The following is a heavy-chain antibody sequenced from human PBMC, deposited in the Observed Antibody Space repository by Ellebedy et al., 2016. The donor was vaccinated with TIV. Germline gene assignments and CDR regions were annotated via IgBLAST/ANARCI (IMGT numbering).Heavy chain of an antibody. CDR3: ARHVSTPGWSYDY. D-gene: IGHD2-15*01. J-gene: IGHJ4*02. Sequence: PGGSLRLSCKASGYGFTGHWIAWVRQMPGKGLEWMGIIFPGDSQTKYGPSFHGQVTISADKSINTAYLQWSSLKASDTAMYYCARHVSTPGWSYDYWGQGALVTVSS. CDR2: IFPGDSQT. V-gene: IGHV5-51*01. CDR1: GYGFTGHW.